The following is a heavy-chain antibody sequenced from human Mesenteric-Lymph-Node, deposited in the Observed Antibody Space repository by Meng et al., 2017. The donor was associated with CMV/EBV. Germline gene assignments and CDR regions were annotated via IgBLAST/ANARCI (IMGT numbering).Heavy chain of an antibody. Sequence: ETLSLTCAASGFTFSSYSMNWVRQAPGKGLEWVSSISSSSSYIYYADSVKGRFTISRDNAKNSLYLQMNSLRAEDTAVYYCARNRRGGMDVWGQGTTVTVSS. J-gene: IGHJ6*02. V-gene: IGHV3-21*01. D-gene: IGHD2/OR15-2a*01. CDR1: GFTFSSYS. CDR2: ISSSSSYI. CDR3: ARNRRGGMDV.